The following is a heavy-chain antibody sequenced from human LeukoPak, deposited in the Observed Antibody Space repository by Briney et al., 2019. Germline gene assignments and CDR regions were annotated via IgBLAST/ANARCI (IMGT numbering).Heavy chain of an antibody. CDR1: GGSFSGCY. V-gene: IGHV4-34*01. CDR3: ARERDIVVVPAAMDGMDV. CDR2: INHSGST. D-gene: IGHD2-2*01. J-gene: IGHJ6*02. Sequence: SETLSLTCAVYGGSFSGCYWSWIRQPPGKGLEWIGEINHSGSTNYNPSLKSRVTISVDTSKNQFSLKLSSVTAADTAVYYCARERDIVVVPAAMDGMDVWGQGTTVTVSS.